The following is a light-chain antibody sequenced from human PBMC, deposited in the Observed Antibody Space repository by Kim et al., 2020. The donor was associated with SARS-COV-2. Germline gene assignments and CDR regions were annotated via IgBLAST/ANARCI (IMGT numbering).Light chain of an antibody. Sequence: ISNSLAWFQHKSGKAPKSLIYAASSLQNAVPSKFSGSGSGTDFTLTITNLQPEDFATYYCQQYNTYPYTFGQGTKLEI. V-gene: IGKV1-16*02. CDR2: AAS. CDR3: QQYNTYPYT. J-gene: IGKJ2*01. CDR1: ISNS.